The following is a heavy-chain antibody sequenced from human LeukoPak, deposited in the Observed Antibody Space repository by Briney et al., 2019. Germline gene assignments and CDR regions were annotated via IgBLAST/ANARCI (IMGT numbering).Heavy chain of an antibody. CDR1: GGSISSGEYY. V-gene: IGHV4-30-4*01. Sequence: SETLSLTCTVSGGSISSGEYYWSWIRQPPGKGLEWIGYFSYTGSTYYDPSVKSRVSISVDTSKNQFSLKLTSVTAADTAVYYCARALNGYFYAFDSWGQGTLVTVSS. J-gene: IGHJ4*02. CDR2: FSYTGST. CDR3: ARALNGYFYAFDS. D-gene: IGHD2/OR15-2a*01.